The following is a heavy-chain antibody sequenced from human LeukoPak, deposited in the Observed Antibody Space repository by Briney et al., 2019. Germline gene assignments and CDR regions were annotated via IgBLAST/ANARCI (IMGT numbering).Heavy chain of an antibody. D-gene: IGHD3-22*01. V-gene: IGHV1-2*06. J-gene: IGHJ3*02. CDR3: ASTSMIELSDAFDI. CDR1: GYTFTGYY. Sequence: ASVKVSCKASGYTFTGYYMHWVRQAPGQGLEWMGRINPNSGGTNYAQKFQGRVTMTRDTSISTAYMELSRLRSDDTAVYYWASTSMIELSDAFDIWGQGTMVTVSS. CDR2: INPNSGGT.